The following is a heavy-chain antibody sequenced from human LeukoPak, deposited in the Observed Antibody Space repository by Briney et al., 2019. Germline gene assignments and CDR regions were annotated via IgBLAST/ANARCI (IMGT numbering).Heavy chain of an antibody. Sequence: GGSLRLSCAASGFLVSSNCMTWVRQAPGKGLEWASIIYSGGSTDYADSVKDRFTISRDNSKNTLYLQMDSLRVEDTAVYYCARGGLGNYYGMDVWGQGTTVTVSS. J-gene: IGHJ6*02. CDR2: IYSGGST. CDR3: ARGGLGNYYGMDV. V-gene: IGHV3-53*05. D-gene: IGHD5-12*01. CDR1: GFLVSSNC.